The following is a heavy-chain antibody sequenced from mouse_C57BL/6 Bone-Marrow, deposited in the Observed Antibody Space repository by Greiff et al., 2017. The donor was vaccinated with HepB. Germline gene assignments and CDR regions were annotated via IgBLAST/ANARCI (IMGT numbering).Heavy chain of an antibody. Sequence: VKLVESGAELVKPGASVKMSCKASGYTFTTYPIEWMKQNHGKSLEWIGNFHPYNDDTKYNEKFKGKATLTVEKSSSTVYLELSRLTSDDSAVYYCARRVEDDGYPFAYWGQGTLVTVSA. V-gene: IGHV1-47*01. J-gene: IGHJ3*01. CDR3: ARRVEDDGYPFAY. D-gene: IGHD2-3*01. CDR2: FHPYNDDT. CDR1: GYTFTTYP.